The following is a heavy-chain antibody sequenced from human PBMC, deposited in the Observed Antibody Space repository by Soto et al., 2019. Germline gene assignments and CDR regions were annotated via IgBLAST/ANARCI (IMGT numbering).Heavy chain of an antibody. J-gene: IGHJ5*02. D-gene: IGHD1-1*01. V-gene: IGHV3-7*01. Sequence: GGSLRLSCAASGFTFSSYWMSWVRQAPGKGLEWVANIKQDGSEKYYVDSVKGRFTISRDNAKNSLYLQMNSLRAEDTAVYYCARDTIQSNFRWFDPWGQGTLVTVSS. CDR3: ARDTIQSNFRWFDP. CDR2: IKQDGSEK. CDR1: GFTFSSYW.